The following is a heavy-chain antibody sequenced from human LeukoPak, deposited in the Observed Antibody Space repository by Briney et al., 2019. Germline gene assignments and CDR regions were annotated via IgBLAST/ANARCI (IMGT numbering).Heavy chain of an antibody. V-gene: IGHV4-39*01. Sequence: SETLSLTCTVSGGSISSSSYYWGWIRQPPGKGLEWIGSIYYSGSTYYNPSLKSRVTISVDTSKNQFSLKLSSVTAAGTAVYYCARGSFGGSSYAFDIWGQGTMVTVSS. D-gene: IGHD6-13*01. J-gene: IGHJ3*02. CDR2: IYYSGST. CDR1: GGSISSSSYY. CDR3: ARGSFGGSSYAFDI.